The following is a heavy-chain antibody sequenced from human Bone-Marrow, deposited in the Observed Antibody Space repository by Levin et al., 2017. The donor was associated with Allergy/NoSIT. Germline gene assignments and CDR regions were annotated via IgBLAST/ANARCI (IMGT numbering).Heavy chain of an antibody. V-gene: IGHV3-66*01. D-gene: IGHD3-10*01. CDR2: IYSGGST. CDR1: GFTVSSNY. Sequence: GESLKISCAASGFTVSSNYMSWVRQAPGKGLEWVSVIYSGGSTYYADSVKGRFTISRDNSKNTLYLQMNSLRAEDTAVYYCARVLTMVRGENPFDYWGQGTLVTVSS. J-gene: IGHJ4*02. CDR3: ARVLTMVRGENPFDY.